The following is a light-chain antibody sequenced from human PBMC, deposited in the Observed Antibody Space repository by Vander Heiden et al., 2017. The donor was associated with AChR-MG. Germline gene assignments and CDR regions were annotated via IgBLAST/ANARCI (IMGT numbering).Light chain of an antibody. Sequence: DIQMTQPPSSLSASVGDRVTITCRASQGISNYLAWYQQKPGKVPKLLIYAASTLQSGVPSRFSGSGSGTDFTLTISSLQPEDVATYYCQKDNSALWTFGQGAKVEIK. J-gene: IGKJ1*01. CDR1: QGISNY. V-gene: IGKV1-27*01. CDR3: QKDNSALWT. CDR2: AAS.